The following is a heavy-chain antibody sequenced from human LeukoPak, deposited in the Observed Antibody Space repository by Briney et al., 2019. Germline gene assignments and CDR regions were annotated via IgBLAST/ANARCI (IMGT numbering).Heavy chain of an antibody. CDR3: ARDSTLLDSSGWAPFDY. J-gene: IGHJ4*02. CDR2: ISSSSSYI. Sequence: PGGSLRLSCAASGFTFSSYSMNWVRQAPGKGLEWVSSISSSSSYIYYADSVKGRFAISRDNAKNSLYLQMNSLRAEDTAVYYCARDSTLLDSSGWAPFDYWGQGTLVTVSS. D-gene: IGHD6-19*01. CDR1: GFTFSSYS. V-gene: IGHV3-21*01.